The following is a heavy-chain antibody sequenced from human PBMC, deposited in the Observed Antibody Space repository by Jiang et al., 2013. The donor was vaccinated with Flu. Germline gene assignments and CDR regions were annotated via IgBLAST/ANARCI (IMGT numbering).Heavy chain of an antibody. CDR2: ITSNGGST. CDR1: GFTFSNYA. J-gene: IGHJ4*02. Sequence: LVESGGGLVQPGGSLRLSCSASGFTFSNYAMHWVRQAPGKGLEYVSAITSNGGSTYYADSVKGRFTISRDNSKNTLYLQMSSLRAEDMAVYYCVKVRGQQLDWGAFDYWGQGTLVTVSS. D-gene: IGHD6-13*01. V-gene: IGHV3-64D*08. CDR3: VKVRGQQLDWGAFDY.